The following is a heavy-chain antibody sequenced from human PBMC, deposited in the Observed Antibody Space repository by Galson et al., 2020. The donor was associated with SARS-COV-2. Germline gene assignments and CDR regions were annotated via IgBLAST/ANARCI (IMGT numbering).Heavy chain of an antibody. D-gene: IGHD2-2*01. CDR3: ARYSCSSSKCYYGY. CDR2: IYHSGST. CDR1: GCSISGYY. J-gene: IGHJ4*02. V-gene: IGHV4-59*01. Sequence: SEPLSLPCTVSGCSISGYYWSWFRQPPWKGLDWIGYIYHSGSTAYNPSLKSRDTISVDTSKNKFSLKLSSVTAADTAVYECARYSCSSSKCYYGYWGQGTLVTVSS.